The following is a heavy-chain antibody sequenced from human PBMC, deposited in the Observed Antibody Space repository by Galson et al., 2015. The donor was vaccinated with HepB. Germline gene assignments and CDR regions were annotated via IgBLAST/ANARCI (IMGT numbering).Heavy chain of an antibody. CDR2: ISSSSSTI. CDR1: GFTFSSYS. CDR3: ARDEQYYYDSSGYYYY. V-gene: IGHV3-48*02. Sequence: SLRLSCAASGFTFSSYSMNWVRQAPGKGLEWVSYISSSSSTIYYADSVKGRFTISRDNAKNSLYLQMNSLRDEDTAVYYCARDEQYYYDSSGYYYYWGQGTLVTVSS. D-gene: IGHD3-22*01. J-gene: IGHJ4*02.